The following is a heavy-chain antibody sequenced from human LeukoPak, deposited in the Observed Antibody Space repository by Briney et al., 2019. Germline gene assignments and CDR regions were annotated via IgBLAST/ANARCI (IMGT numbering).Heavy chain of an antibody. CDR2: IYYSGST. D-gene: IGHD6-13*01. J-gene: IGHJ4*02. CDR1: GGSISSGGYY. Sequence: SGTLSLTCTVSGGSISSGGYYWSWIRQHPGKGLEWIGYIYYSGSTYYNPSLKSRVTISVDTSKNQFSLKLSSVTAADTAVYYCASSYSSSLTRKFDYWGQGTLVTVSS. V-gene: IGHV4-31*03. CDR3: ASSYSSSLTRKFDY.